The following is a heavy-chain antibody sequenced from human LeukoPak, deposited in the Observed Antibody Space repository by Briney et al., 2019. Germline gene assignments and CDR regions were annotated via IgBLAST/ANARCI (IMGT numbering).Heavy chain of an antibody. CDR3: ARTTDYARAFDI. Sequence: SETLSLTCTVSGGSISSYYWSWIRQPPGKGLEWIGYIYYSGSTNYNPPLKSRVTIPVDTSKNQFSLKLSSVTAADTAVYYCARTTDYARAFDIWGQGTMVTVSS. CDR1: GGSISSYY. CDR2: IYYSGST. D-gene: IGHD4-17*01. V-gene: IGHV4-59*01. J-gene: IGHJ3*02.